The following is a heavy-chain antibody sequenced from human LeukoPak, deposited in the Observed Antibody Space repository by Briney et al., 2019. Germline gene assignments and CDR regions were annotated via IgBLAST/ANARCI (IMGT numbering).Heavy chain of an antibody. Sequence: PSETLSLTCAVYGGSFSGYYWSWIRQPPGKGLEWIGEINHSGSTNYNPSLKSRVTISVDTSKNQFSLKLSSVTAADTAVYYCARHVAGSAFDIWGQGTMVTVSS. CDR3: ARHVAGSAFDI. CDR2: INHSGST. D-gene: IGHD6-19*01. CDR1: GGSFSGYY. V-gene: IGHV4-34*01. J-gene: IGHJ3*02.